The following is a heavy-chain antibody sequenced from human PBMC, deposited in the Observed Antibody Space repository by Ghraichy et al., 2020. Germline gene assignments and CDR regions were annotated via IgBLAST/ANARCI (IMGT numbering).Heavy chain of an antibody. D-gene: IGHD2-2*01. CDR2: IYYSGRT. J-gene: IGHJ5*02. CDR3: ARHGCSDSSCHEADWFDP. V-gene: IGHV4-59*08. Sequence: SETLSLTCTVSGASISPYYWSWIRQPPGKGLEWVGYIYYSGRTNYNPSLKSRLTISVDTSKNQFSLRLSSVTAADTAVYHCARHGCSDSSCHEADWFDPWGQGTLVTVSS. CDR1: GASISPYY.